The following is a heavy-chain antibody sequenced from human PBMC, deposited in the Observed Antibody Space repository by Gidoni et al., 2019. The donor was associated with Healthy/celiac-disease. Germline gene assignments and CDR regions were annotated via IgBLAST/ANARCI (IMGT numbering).Heavy chain of an antibody. J-gene: IGHJ4*02. Sequence: QVQLQQSGPGLVKPSETLSLTCTVSGGSISSYYWSWIRQPPGKGLGWIGYIYYSGSTNYNPSLKSRVTISVDTSKNQFSLKLSSVTAADTAVYYCASRDSYGYSFDYWGQGTLVTVSS. V-gene: IGHV4-59*08. D-gene: IGHD5-18*01. CDR2: IYYSGST. CDR3: ASRDSYGYSFDY. CDR1: GGSISSYY.